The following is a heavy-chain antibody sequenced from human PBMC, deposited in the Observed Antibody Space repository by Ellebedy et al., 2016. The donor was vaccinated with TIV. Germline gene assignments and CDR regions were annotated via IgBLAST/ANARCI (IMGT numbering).Heavy chain of an antibody. V-gene: IGHV3-7*03. Sequence: GESLKISCAASGFIISGDWMSWVRQAPGKGLEWVAHINPDGSAEYYVDSVKGRFTISRDNAKRSLFLQMNSLRAEDTAVYYCASSRYHYYVGNTIFVYWGQGTLVTVSS. D-gene: IGHD3-10*01. CDR3: ASSRYHYYVGNTIFVY. CDR1: GFIISGDW. J-gene: IGHJ4*02. CDR2: INPDGSAE.